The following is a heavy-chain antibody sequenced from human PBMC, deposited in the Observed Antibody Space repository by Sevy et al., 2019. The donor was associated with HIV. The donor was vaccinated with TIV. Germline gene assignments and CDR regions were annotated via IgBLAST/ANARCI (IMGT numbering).Heavy chain of an antibody. V-gene: IGHV1-46*01. CDR2: VNPSGGRT. D-gene: IGHD2-21*02. Sequence: ASVKVSCKASGYTFTDHYIHWVRQAPGQGRECMGIVNPSGGRTNYAQNFQGRVTFTRDTSTSTVYMELSGLRSEDTAVYYCARVESCGGDCYFSDYWGQGTQVTVS. CDR1: GYTFTDHY. CDR3: ARVESCGGDCYFSDY. J-gene: IGHJ4*02.